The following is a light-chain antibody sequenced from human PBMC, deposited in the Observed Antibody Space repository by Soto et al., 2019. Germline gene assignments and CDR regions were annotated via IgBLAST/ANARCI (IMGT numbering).Light chain of an antibody. Sequence: QAVVTQEPSLTVSPGGTVTLTCASSTGAVTSGYFPNWFQQKPGQAPRPLIYSTSNKHSWTPVRFSGSLLGGKAALTLSGVQPEDEAEYYCLLYFGGAQPWVFGGGTKLTVL. CDR3: LLYFGGAQPWV. CDR2: STS. V-gene: IGLV7-43*01. J-gene: IGLJ3*02. CDR1: TGAVTSGYF.